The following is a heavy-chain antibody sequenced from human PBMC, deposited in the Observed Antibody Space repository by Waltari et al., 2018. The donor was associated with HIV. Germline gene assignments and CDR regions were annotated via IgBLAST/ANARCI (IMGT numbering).Heavy chain of an antibody. CDR3: ARHRFTRGNSAWYFLY. D-gene: IGHD6-19*01. CDR1: GGSFSNYY. J-gene: IGHJ4*02. CDR2: IKHSGTT. Sequence: QVRLQQWGAGLLKPSETLSLTCAVYGGSFSNYYWTWIRQTPEHGLEWIGEIKHSGTTDYNPSLKSRLTMSIDTSKNQFSLKLNSVTAADTAVYYCARHRFTRGNSAWYFLYWGQGTHVTVSS. V-gene: IGHV4-34*02.